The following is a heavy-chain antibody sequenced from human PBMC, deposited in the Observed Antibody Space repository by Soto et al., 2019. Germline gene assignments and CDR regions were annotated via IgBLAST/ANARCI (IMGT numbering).Heavy chain of an antibody. CDR3: ARGMTTVTTLDY. Sequence: SETLSLTCTVSGGSISSSRCHWGWIRQPPGKGLEWIASIKYSGTTFYNPSLKSRVTISVDRSKNQFSLKLSSVTAADTAVYYCARGMTTVTTLDYWGQGTLVTVSS. CDR1: GGSISSSRCH. CDR2: IKYSGTT. D-gene: IGHD4-4*01. V-gene: IGHV4-39*07. J-gene: IGHJ4*02.